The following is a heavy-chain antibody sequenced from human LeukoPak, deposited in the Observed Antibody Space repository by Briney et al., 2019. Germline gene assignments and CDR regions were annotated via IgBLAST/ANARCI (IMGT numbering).Heavy chain of an antibody. CDR3: ARDNYDSSGYYFN. J-gene: IGHJ4*02. CDR1: GFTFSSYE. Sequence: GGSLRLSCAASGFTFSSYEMNWVRQAPGKGLEWVSYISSSGSTTHYADSVKGRFTISRDNAKKSLYLQMNSLRAEDTAVYYCARDNYDSSGYYFNWGQGTLVTVSS. V-gene: IGHV3-48*03. D-gene: IGHD3-22*01. CDR2: ISSSGSTT.